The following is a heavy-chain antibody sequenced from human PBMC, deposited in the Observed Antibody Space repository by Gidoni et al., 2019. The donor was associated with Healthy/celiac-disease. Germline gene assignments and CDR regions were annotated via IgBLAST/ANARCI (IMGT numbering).Heavy chain of an antibody. Sequence: QVQLVQSGAEVKKPGASVKVSCKASGYTFTSHYMHWVQQAPGQGLEWMGIINPSGGSTSDEQKFQGRVTMTRDTSTSTVYMELSSLRSEDTAVYYCANQEVGYGDYQAWGYWGQGTLVTVSS. D-gene: IGHD4-17*01. CDR1: GYTFTSHY. J-gene: IGHJ4*02. CDR3: ANQEVGYGDYQAWGY. CDR2: INPSGGST. V-gene: IGHV1-46*01.